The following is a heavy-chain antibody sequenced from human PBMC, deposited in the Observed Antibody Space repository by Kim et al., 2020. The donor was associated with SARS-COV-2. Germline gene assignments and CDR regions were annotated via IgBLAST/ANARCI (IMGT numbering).Heavy chain of an antibody. D-gene: IGHD6-19*01. CDR2: NT. CDR3: VREAVAGSFDY. V-gene: IGHV1-3*01. J-gene: IGHJ4*02. Sequence: NTRSSQKFQARVSITRDTSATTAYLELSGLRSEDTAVYYCVREAVAGSFDYWGQGTLVTVSS.